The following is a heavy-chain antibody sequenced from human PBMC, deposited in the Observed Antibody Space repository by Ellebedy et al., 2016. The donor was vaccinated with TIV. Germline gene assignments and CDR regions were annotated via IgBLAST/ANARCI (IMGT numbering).Heavy chain of an antibody. CDR3: AKGRSAAVDH. V-gene: IGHV3-30*02. Sequence: GGSLRLSCAAFGFSFSTYGMHWVRQAPGKGLEWVAYIRDDSSKMYYGNSLKGRFTISRDNSKNTLYLHMSGLRGDDTAVYYCAKGRSAAVDHWGQGTLVTVSS. D-gene: IGHD6-13*01. J-gene: IGHJ4*02. CDR1: GFSFSTYG. CDR2: IRDDSSKM.